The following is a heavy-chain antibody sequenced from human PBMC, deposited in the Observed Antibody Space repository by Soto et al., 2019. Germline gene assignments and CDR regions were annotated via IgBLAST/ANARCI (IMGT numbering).Heavy chain of an antibody. Sequence: QVQLVQSGAEVKKPGSSVKVSCKASGGTFSSYTISWVRQAPGQGLEWMGRIIPILGIANYAQKFQGRVTITADKSTSTAYMEVSSLRSEDTAVDYWASTGHIVVVTAMEWASMDVWGQGTTVTVSS. CDR2: IIPILGIA. V-gene: IGHV1-69*02. CDR3: ASTGHIVVVTAMEWASMDV. CDR1: GGTFSSYT. J-gene: IGHJ6*02. D-gene: IGHD2-21*02.